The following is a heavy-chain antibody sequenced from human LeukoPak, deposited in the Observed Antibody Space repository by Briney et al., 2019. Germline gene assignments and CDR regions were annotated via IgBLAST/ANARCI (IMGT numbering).Heavy chain of an antibody. CDR3: ARAQPDPTSYIAVAGPFDY. J-gene: IGHJ4*02. Sequence: SQTLSVTCAISGDIFSGNSAAWNWIRQSPSRGLELLGRTYYRAKRYKDYAVSVKRRITINPDTSKNQFSLWLSSRTATDTSVSYCARAQPDPTSYIAVAGPFDYWGQGTLVTVSS. D-gene: IGHD6-19*01. CDR2: TYYRAKRYK. V-gene: IGHV6-1*01. CDR1: GDIFSGNSAA.